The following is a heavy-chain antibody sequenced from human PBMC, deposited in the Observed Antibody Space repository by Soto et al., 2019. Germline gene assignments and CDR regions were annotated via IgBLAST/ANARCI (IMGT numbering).Heavy chain of an antibody. V-gene: IGHV4-31*03. CDR3: GRLDNTGRYQSFEY. Sequence: SETLSLTCTVSGGSISSGGYYWSWIRQHPGKGLEWIGYIYYSGNTFYNPSLDSRVTISVDTSKNQFSLSLTSVTAADTAVYYCGRLDNTGRYQSFEYWGQGTLVTVSS. CDR2: IYYSGNT. J-gene: IGHJ4*02. D-gene: IGHD1-26*01. CDR1: GGSISSGGYY.